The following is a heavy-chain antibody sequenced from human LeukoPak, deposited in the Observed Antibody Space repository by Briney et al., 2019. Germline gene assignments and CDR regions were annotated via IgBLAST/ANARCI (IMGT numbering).Heavy chain of an antibody. CDR2: ISGSGGST. J-gene: IGHJ4*02. CDR1: RFTFINHG. CDR3: AKPSGDYDYFDY. V-gene: IGHV3-23*01. D-gene: IGHD4-17*01. Sequence: PGGSLRLSCAASRFTFINHGMSWVRQAPGKGLEWVSTISGSGGSTFYGDSVKGRFTISRDNSKNTLYLQMNSLRAEDTAVYYCAKPSGDYDYFDYWGQGTLVTVSS.